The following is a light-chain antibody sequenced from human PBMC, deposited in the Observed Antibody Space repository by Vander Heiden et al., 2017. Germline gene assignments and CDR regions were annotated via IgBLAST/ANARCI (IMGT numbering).Light chain of an antibody. Sequence: SSELTQDPAVSVALGQTVRITCQGDSLRSYYASWYQQKPGQAPVLVIYGKNNRPSGIPDRFSGSSSGNTASLTTTGAQAEEEADYYCNSRDSSGNHYVFGTGTKVTGL. CDR1: SLRSYY. CDR3: NSRDSSGNHYV. J-gene: IGLJ1*01. CDR2: GKN. V-gene: IGLV3-19*01.